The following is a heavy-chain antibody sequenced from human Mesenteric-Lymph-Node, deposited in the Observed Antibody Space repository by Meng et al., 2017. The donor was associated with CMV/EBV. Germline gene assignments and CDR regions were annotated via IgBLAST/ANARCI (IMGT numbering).Heavy chain of an antibody. CDR1: GFTFSNYA. D-gene: IGHD1/OR15-1a*01. V-gene: IGHV3-23*01. CDR3: AKGTPPGSSKMFDP. CDR2: ITGSGDST. J-gene: IGHJ5*02. Sequence: GGPLRLSCVASGFTFSNYAMSWVRQAPGKGLEWVSLITGSGDSTSYADSVKGRFTVSRDNSKNTVYLEMNSLRAEDTAEYYCAKGTPPGSSKMFDPWGQGTLVTVSS.